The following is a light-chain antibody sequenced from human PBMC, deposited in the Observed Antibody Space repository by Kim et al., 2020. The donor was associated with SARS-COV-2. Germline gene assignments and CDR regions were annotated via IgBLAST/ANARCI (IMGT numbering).Light chain of an antibody. CDR1: QGINNH. CDR3: QRYNASPRT. J-gene: IGKJ1*01. Sequence: SASVGDRVTITCRASQGINNHLAWYQQKPGKVPNVLIYAVSTLQSGVPSRFSGTGSGTDFTLTINSLQPEDVATYFCQRYNASPRTFGQGTKVDIK. CDR2: AVS. V-gene: IGKV1-27*01.